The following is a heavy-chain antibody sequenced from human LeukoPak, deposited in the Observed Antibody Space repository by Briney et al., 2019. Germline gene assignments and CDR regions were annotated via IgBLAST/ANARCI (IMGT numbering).Heavy chain of an antibody. CDR3: ATDFPPLLSDDAFDI. D-gene: IGHD2-8*01. CDR2: INPSGGST. V-gene: IGHV1-46*01. J-gene: IGHJ3*02. CDR1: GYTFTSYY. Sequence: ASVKVSCKASGYTFTSYYMHWVRQAPGQGLEWMGIINPSGGSTSYAQKFQGRVTMTRDTSTSTVYMELSSLRSEDTAVYYCATDFPPLLSDDAFDIWGQGTMVTVSS.